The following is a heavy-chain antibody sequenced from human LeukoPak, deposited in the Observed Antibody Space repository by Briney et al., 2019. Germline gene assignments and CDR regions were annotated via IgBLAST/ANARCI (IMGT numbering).Heavy chain of an antibody. D-gene: IGHD2-15*01. J-gene: IGHJ4*02. V-gene: IGHV3-30*18. CDR2: ISYDGSNK. CDR1: GFTFSSYG. Sequence: PGRSLRLSCAASGFTFSSYGMHWVRQAPGKGLEWVAVISYDGSNKYYADSVKGRFTISRDNSKNTLYLQMNSLRAEDTAVYYCAKDFEFGSVYSYFDYWGQGTLVTVSS. CDR3: AKDFEFGSVYSYFDY.